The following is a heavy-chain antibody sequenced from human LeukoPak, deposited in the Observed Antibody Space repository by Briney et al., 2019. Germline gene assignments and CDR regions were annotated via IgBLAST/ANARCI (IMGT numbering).Heavy chain of an antibody. V-gene: IGHV3-66*01. CDR2: MYSGGTT. CDR3: ARDRRDGYCLGH. Sequence: GGSLRLSCAASRFTFSTYNMNWVRQTPGKGLEWVSVMYSGGTTYYADSVKGRFTISRDSSKNTVNLQMNSLRAEDTAVYYCARDRRDGYCLGHWGQGTLVTVSS. J-gene: IGHJ4*02. CDR1: RFTFSTYN. D-gene: IGHD2-2*03.